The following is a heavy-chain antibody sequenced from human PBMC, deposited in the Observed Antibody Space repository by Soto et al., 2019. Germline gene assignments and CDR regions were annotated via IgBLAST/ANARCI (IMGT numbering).Heavy chain of an antibody. J-gene: IGHJ4*02. Sequence: QVQLLESGPGLVKPSETLSLTCTVSGDSMGTTHSYWAWIRQSPGEGLEWIGNIDYSGSTTYMPSLRNRVPLSVDTSKNQFSLRLTSVTAEDTAVYYCARHEGNGNVWPLDYWGQGILVTVSS. CDR1: GDSMGTTHSY. D-gene: IGHD2-8*01. CDR2: IDYSGST. V-gene: IGHV4-39*01. CDR3: ARHEGNGNVWPLDY.